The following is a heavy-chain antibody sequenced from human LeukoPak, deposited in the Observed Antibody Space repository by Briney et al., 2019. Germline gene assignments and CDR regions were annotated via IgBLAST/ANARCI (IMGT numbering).Heavy chain of an antibody. CDR3: ERGKVPAY. D-gene: IGHD2-15*01. V-gene: IGHV3-7*01. Sequence: GGSLRLSCAASGFTFNTYWMSWVRQAPGKGLEWVANIKQDGSGKFCVDSVKGRFTFSRDNATNSLYLQMNSLRAEHTAMSYCERGKVPAYWGQGSPVIVSS. CDR1: GFTFNTYW. CDR2: IKQDGSGK. J-gene: IGHJ4*02.